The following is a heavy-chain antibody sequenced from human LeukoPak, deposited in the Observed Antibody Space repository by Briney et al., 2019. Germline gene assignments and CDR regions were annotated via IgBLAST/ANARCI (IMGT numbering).Heavy chain of an antibody. Sequence: GGSLRLSCAASGFTFSSYGMNWVRQAPGKGLEWVSSISSSSSYIYYADSVKGRFTISRDNAKNSLYLQMNSLRAEDTAVYYCARAPTGTWFDPWGQGTLVTVSS. V-gene: IGHV3-21*01. CDR2: ISSSSSYI. CDR3: ARAPTGTWFDP. J-gene: IGHJ5*02. CDR1: GFTFSSYG.